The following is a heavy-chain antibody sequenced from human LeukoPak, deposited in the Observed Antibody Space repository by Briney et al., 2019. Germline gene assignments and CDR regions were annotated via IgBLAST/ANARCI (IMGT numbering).Heavy chain of an antibody. CDR2: ISAYNGNT. V-gene: IGHV1-18*01. CDR1: GYTFTSYA. Sequence: ASVKVSCKASGYTFTSYAISWVRQAPGQGLEWMGWISAYNGNTNYAQKVQGRVTMTTDTSTSTAYMELRSLRSDDTAVYYCARDPSTGDWGYYYYYMDVWGKGTTVTVSS. J-gene: IGHJ6*03. D-gene: IGHD7-27*01. CDR3: ARDPSTGDWGYYYYYMDV.